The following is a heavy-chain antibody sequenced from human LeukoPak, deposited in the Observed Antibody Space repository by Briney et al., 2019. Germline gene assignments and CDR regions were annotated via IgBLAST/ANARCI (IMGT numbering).Heavy chain of an antibody. CDR2: ISAYNGNT. V-gene: IGHV1-18*01. CDR1: GYTFTSYA. Sequence: ASVKVSCKASGYTFTSYAISWVRQAPGQGLEWMGWISAYNGNTNYAQKVQGRVTMTTDTSTSTAYMELRSLRSDDTAVYYCARDPSTGDWGYYYYYMDVWGKGTTVTVSS. J-gene: IGHJ6*03. D-gene: IGHD7-27*01. CDR3: ARDPSTGDWGYYYYYMDV.